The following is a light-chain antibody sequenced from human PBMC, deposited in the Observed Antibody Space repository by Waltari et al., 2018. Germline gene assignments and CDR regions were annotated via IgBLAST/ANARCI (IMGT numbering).Light chain of an antibody. CDR1: GSNIGAGYA. CDR2: GSS. J-gene: IGLJ3*02. V-gene: IGLV1-40*01. Sequence: QSVLTQPPSVSGAPGQRVTISCTGSGSNIGAGYAVHWYQQLPRAAPKLLILGSSTRPLGVPDRFFGSTSGTSASLAITGLQAEDEADYYCQSYDTSLSVVFGGGTKLTVL. CDR3: QSYDTSLSVV.